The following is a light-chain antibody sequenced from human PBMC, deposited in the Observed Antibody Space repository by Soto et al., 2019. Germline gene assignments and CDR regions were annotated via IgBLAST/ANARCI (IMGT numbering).Light chain of an antibody. V-gene: IGLV2-8*01. CDR1: SSDVGGYNY. Sequence: QSVLTQPPSASGSPGQSVTISCTGTSSDVGGYNYVSWYQQHPGKAPKLMIYEVSKRPSGVPDRFSGSKSGNTASLTVSGIQAEDEADYYCSSYAGSNNVFGTGTKLTVL. CDR2: EVS. CDR3: SSYAGSNNV. J-gene: IGLJ1*01.